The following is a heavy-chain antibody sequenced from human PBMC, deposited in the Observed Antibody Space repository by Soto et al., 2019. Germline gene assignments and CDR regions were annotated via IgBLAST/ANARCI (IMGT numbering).Heavy chain of an antibody. J-gene: IGHJ3*02. CDR3: ASGYCSGGSCYFNDAFDI. CDR1: GFTFSSYG. Sequence: LRLSCAASGFTFSSYGMHWVRQAPGKGLEWVAVIWYDGSNKYYADSVKGRFTISRDNSKNTLYLQMNSLRAEDTAVYYCASGYCSGGSCYFNDAFDIWGQGTMVTVSS. D-gene: IGHD2-15*01. V-gene: IGHV3-33*01. CDR2: IWYDGSNK.